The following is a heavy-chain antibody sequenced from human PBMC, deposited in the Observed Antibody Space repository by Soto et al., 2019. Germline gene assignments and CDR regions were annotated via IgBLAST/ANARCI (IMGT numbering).Heavy chain of an antibody. D-gene: IGHD6-25*01. V-gene: IGHV4-30-2*01. CDR1: GGSISSGGYS. CDR3: AREAATTQGNWFDP. Sequence: QLQLQESGSGLVKPSQTLSLTCAVSGGSISSGGYSWSWIRQPPGKGLEWIGYIYHSGSTYYNPSLKSRVTISVDRSKNQFSLKLSSVTAADTAVYYCAREAATTQGNWFDPWGQGTLVTVSS. J-gene: IGHJ5*02. CDR2: IYHSGST.